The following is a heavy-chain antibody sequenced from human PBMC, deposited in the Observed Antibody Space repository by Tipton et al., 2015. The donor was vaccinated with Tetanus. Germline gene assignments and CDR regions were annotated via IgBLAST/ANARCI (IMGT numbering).Heavy chain of an antibody. CDR2: ITDTGRT. Sequence: TLSLTCTLSGDSITRGPYYWSWIRQPPGKGLEWIGYITDTGRTNYSPSLRNRLTISIDTYKTHFSLRLDSVTAADTAVYYCATDRRGKGEVRGLDNWGPGTLVTVSS. V-gene: IGHV4-61*03. CDR3: ATDRRGKGEVRGLDN. J-gene: IGHJ4*02. D-gene: IGHD3-16*01. CDR1: GDSITRGPYY.